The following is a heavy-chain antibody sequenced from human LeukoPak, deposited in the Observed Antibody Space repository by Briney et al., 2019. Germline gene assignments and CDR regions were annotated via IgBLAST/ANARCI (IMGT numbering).Heavy chain of an antibody. CDR3: WRGRSGGVGVTGLDY. D-gene: IGHD6-19*01. CDR2: VYYSGTT. CDR1: GGSISYYY. J-gene: IGHJ4*01. V-gene: IGHV4-59*01. Sequence: KPSETLSLTCSVSGGSISYYYWSWIRQPPGKGLEWIGYVYYSGTTNYNPPLKSRVTISVDTSNNQISLKLHSVTAADKAIYYYWRGRSGGVGVTGLDYWGHGNLVTVSS.